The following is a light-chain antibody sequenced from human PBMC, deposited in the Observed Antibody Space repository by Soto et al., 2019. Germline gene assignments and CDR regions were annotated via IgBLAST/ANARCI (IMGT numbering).Light chain of an antibody. J-gene: IGLJ2*01. CDR3: SSYTSTTIQVV. CDR2: ANI. Sequence: QSVLTQPPSVSGAPGQRVTISCTGSSSNIGAGYDVHWYQQRPGAAPKLLISANINRPSGVPDRFSGSKSGTSASLAITGLQADDEGDYYCSSYTSTTIQVVFGGGTKVTVL. V-gene: IGLV1-40*01. CDR1: SSNIGAGYD.